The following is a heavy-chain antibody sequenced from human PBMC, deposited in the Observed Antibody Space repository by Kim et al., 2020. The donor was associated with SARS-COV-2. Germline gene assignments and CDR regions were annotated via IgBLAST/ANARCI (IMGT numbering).Heavy chain of an antibody. J-gene: IGHJ3*02. D-gene: IGHD6-19*01. CDR1: GITFSSYA. V-gene: IGHV3-23*01. CDR2: IRGSGGST. CDR3: ATLLAVADPRVPFDI. Sequence: GGSLRLSCAASGITFSSYAMSWVRQAPGMGLEWVSAIRGSGGSTYYADSVKGRFTISRDNSKNTLYLQMNSLRAEDTAVYYCATLLAVADPRVPFDIWGQGTMVTVSS.